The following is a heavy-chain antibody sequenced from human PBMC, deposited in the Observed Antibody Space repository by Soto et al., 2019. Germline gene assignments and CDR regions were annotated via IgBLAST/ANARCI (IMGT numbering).Heavy chain of an antibody. CDR2: IYSGGST. D-gene: IGHD3-16*01. CDR3: ARDGGGGTLDY. V-gene: IGHV3-66*01. CDR1: GFTVSTNF. Sequence: EVQLVESGGGLVQPGGSLRLSCAVSGFTVSTNFMTWVRQAPGKGLEWVSLIYSGGSTYYADSVKGRFTISRDNSRNTLYLQMNSLRAEDTAVYYCARDGGGGTLDYWGQGTLVTVSS. J-gene: IGHJ4*02.